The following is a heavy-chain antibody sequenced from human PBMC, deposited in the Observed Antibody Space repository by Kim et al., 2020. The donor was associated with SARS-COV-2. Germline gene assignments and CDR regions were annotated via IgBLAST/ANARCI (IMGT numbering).Heavy chain of an antibody. J-gene: IGHJ6*03. CDR1: GYTFTSYG. Sequence: ASVKVSCKASGYTFTSYGISWVRQAPGQGLEWMGWIIAYNGNTNYAQKLQGRVTMTTDTSTSTAYMELRSLRSDDTAMYYCARVGYDFWSGYKNYYCYYMDVWGKGTTVTVSS. CDR3: ARVGYDFWSGYKNYYCYYMDV. D-gene: IGHD3-3*01. CDR2: IIAYNGNT. V-gene: IGHV1-18*01.